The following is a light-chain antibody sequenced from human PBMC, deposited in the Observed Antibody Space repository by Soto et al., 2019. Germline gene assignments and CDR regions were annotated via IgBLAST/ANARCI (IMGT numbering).Light chain of an antibody. Sequence: QSVLTQPPSVSGAPGQRVTISCTGSSSNIGAGYDVHWYQQLPGTAPKLLIHGNSNRPSGVPDRFSGSKSGTSASLAITGLQAEDEADYYCQSYDSNLSGVFGGGTKVTVL. CDR3: QSYDSNLSGV. J-gene: IGLJ3*02. CDR2: GNS. V-gene: IGLV1-40*01. CDR1: SSNIGAGYD.